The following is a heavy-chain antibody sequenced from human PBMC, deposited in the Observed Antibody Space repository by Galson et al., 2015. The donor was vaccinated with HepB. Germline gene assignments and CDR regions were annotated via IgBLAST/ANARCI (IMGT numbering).Heavy chain of an antibody. Sequence: SGAEVKKPGESLKISCKGSGYTFTNYWIAWVRQMPGEGLEWMGIIYPDDSDTRYSPSFQGQVTISADRSTNTAYLHWGSLEASDTAIYYCAREIQGYYFNDWGQGTLVTVSS. CDR3: AREIQGYYFND. J-gene: IGHJ4*02. D-gene: IGHD2-15*01. V-gene: IGHV5-51*01. CDR2: IYPDDSDT. CDR1: GYTFTNYW.